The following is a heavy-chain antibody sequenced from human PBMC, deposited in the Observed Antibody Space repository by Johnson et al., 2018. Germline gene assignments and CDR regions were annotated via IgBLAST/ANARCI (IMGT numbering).Heavy chain of an antibody. Sequence: VQLLESGGGLVKPGGSLRLSCAASGFTFSDYYMSWIRQAPGKGLEWVSSISGRSSSKYYADAVKGQFTIPRDNAKNSLYLQMNSLRAEDTAVYYCARSAAGFDYWGQGTLVTVSS. V-gene: IGHV3-11*04. CDR2: ISGRSSSK. J-gene: IGHJ4*02. D-gene: IGHD6-13*01. CDR1: GFTFSDYY. CDR3: ARSAAGFDY.